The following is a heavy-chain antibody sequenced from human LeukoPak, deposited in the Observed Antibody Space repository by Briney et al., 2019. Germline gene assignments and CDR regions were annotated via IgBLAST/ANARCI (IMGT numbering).Heavy chain of an antibody. CDR1: GGSISSYS. CDR3: ARVLRAASWRSYDY. Sequence: SETLSLTCTVSGGSISSYSWSWIRQPPGKGLEWIGYIYHSGSTYYNPSLKSRVTISVDRSKNQFSLKLSSVTAADTAVYYCARVLRAASWRSYDYWGQGSLVTVSS. D-gene: IGHD5-18*01. CDR2: IYHSGST. V-gene: IGHV4-59*12. J-gene: IGHJ4*02.